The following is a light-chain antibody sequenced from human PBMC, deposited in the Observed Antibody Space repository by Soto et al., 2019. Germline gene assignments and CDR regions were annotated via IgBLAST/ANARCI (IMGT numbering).Light chain of an antibody. Sequence: QLVLTQSPSASASLGASVKLTCTLSSGHSNYAIAWHQQRPEKGPRFLMKLNSDGSHTRGDGIPDRFSGSTSGAERYLTISSLQSEDEADYYCQTWGTGILVVFGGGTKLTVL. CDR2: LNSDGSH. CDR3: QTWGTGILVV. J-gene: IGLJ2*01. CDR1: SGHSNYA. V-gene: IGLV4-69*01.